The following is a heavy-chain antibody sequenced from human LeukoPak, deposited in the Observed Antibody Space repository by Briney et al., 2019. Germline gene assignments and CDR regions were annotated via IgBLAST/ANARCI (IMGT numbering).Heavy chain of an antibody. J-gene: IGHJ6*03. V-gene: IGHV4-39*01. D-gene: IGHD1-7*01. CDR2: VYYSGTT. CDR1: GGSVSSSSSY. CDR3: VRQNSDYYYYYLDV. Sequence: PSETLSLTCTVSGGSVSSSSSYWAWIRQPPGRGLEWIGSVYYSGTTYYNTFLESRATISEDTSRNRFSLMLSSVTAADTAVYYCVRQNSDYYYYYLDVWGEGTTVIVSS.